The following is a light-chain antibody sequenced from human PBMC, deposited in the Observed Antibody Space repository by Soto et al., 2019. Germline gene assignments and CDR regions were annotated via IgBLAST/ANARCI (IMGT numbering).Light chain of an antibody. V-gene: IGLV1-44*01. Sequence: QSVLTQPPSASGTPGQRVTISCSGSSSNIGSNTVNWYQQLPGTAPKLLIYSNNQRPSGVPDRFSGSKSGTSASLAISGLQSEDEAAYYCAAWDDSLNGRGVFGGGTKVTVL. CDR2: SNN. J-gene: IGLJ2*01. CDR1: SSNIGSNT. CDR3: AAWDDSLNGRGV.